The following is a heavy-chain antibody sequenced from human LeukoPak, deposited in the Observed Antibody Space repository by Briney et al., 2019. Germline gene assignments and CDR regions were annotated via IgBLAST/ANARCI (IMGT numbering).Heavy chain of an antibody. CDR1: GFTFSSYS. Sequence: GESLKISCAASGFTFSSYSMNWVRQAPGKGLEWISQISSSGSSKYYADSVKGRFTISRDNAKNSLYLQMSSLGAEDTAVYYCARPSRDGYTVFKYWGQGSLVTVSS. J-gene: IGHJ4*02. D-gene: IGHD5-24*01. CDR3: ARPSRDGYTVFKY. CDR2: ISSSGSSK. V-gene: IGHV3-48*01.